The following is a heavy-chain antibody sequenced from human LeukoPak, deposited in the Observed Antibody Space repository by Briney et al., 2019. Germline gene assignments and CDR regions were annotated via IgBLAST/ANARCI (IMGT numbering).Heavy chain of an antibody. CDR3: ARETYYDILTGYADFDY. CDR1: GYTFTSYD. J-gene: IGHJ4*02. D-gene: IGHD3-9*01. Sequence: SVKVSCKASGYTFTSYDISWVRQAPGQGLEWMGRIIPIFGTANYAQKFQGRVTITTDESTSTAYMELSSLRSEDTAVYYCARETYYDILTGYADFDYWGQGTLVTVSS. CDR2: IIPIFGTA. V-gene: IGHV1-69*05.